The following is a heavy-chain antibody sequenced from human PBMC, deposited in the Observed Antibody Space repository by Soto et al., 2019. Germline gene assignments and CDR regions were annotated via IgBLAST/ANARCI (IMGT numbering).Heavy chain of an antibody. CDR3: ARGFFDY. J-gene: IGHJ4*02. Sequence: GSLRLSCAASEFTFSSYTMNWVRQAPGKGLEWVSSITTSSNYIYYADSVKGRFTISRDNAKNSLYLQMTSLRAEDTAMYYCARGFFDYWGQGTLVTVSS. V-gene: IGHV3-21*01. CDR2: ITTSSNYI. CDR1: EFTFSSYT.